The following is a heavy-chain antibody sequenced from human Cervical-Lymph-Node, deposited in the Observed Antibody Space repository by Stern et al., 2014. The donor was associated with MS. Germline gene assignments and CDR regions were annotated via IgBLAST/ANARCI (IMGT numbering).Heavy chain of an antibody. V-gene: IGHV1-69*01. CDR3: ARSEGLVVVADNWFDP. J-gene: IGHJ5*02. Sequence: VQLVESGAEVKKPGSSVKVSCKASGGTFSSYAINWVRQAPGQGLEWMAGIIPICGTANYAQKFQGRVTITADESTSAAYMELSSLRSEDTAVYYCARSEGLVVVADNWFDPWGQGTLVTVSS. CDR1: GGTFSSYA. D-gene: IGHD2-15*01. CDR2: IIPICGTA.